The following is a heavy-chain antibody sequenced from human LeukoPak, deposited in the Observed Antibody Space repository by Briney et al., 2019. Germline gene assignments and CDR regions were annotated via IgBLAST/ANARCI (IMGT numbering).Heavy chain of an antibody. CDR2: ISSSSSYI. Sequence: GGSLRLSCAASGFTFSSYSMNWVRQAPGKGLEWVSSISSSSSYIYYADSVKGRFTISRDNAKNSLYLQMNSLRVEDTAVYSCVRGESGIQENSFDIWGQGTLVTVSS. V-gene: IGHV3-21*04. CDR1: GFTFSSYS. J-gene: IGHJ3*02. D-gene: IGHD2/OR15-2a*01. CDR3: VRGESGIQENSFDI.